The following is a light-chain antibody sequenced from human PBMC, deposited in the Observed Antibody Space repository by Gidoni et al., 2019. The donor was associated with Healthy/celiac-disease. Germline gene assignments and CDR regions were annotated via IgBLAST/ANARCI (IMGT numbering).Light chain of an antibody. CDR3: QQYYSTLEGLT. Sequence: AIRMTQSPSSFSASTGDRVTITCRASQGISSYLAWYQQKPGKAPKLLIYAASTLQSGVPSRFSGSGSGTDFTLTISCLQSEDFATYYCQQYYSTLEGLTFGGGTKVEIK. CDR2: AAS. J-gene: IGKJ4*01. CDR1: QGISSY. V-gene: IGKV1-8*01.